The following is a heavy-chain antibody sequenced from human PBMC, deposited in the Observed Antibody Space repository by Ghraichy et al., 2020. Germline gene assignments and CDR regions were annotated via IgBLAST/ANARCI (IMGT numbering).Heavy chain of an antibody. J-gene: IGHJ5*02. Sequence: SETLSLTCTVSGGSISSSNYYWCWIRQPPGKGLEWIGSIYYSGSTYYSPSLKHRVTISVDTSKNQFSLRLSSVTTADTAVYYCTKTYYDILTASFDPWGQGTLVTVSS. CDR3: TKTYYDILTASFDP. CDR2: IYYSGST. V-gene: IGHV4-39*01. CDR1: GGSISSSNYY. D-gene: IGHD3-9*01.